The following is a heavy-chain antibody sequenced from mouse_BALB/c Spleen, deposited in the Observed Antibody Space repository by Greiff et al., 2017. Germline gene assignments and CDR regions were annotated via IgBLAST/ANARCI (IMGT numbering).Heavy chain of an antibody. CDR1: GFTFSSYA. CDR3: ARAPYDYDAMDY. CDR2: ISSGGST. Sequence: EVQLVESGGGLVKPGGSLKLSCAASGFTFSSYAMSWVRQTPEKRLEWVASISSGGSTYYPDSVKGRFTISRDNARNILYLQMSSLRSEDTAMYYCARAPYDYDAMDYWGQGTSVTVSS. J-gene: IGHJ4*01. V-gene: IGHV5-6-5*01.